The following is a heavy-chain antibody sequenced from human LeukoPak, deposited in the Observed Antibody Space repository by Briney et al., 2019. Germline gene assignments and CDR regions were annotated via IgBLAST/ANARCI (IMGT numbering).Heavy chain of an antibody. Sequence: ASVKVTCKASGYTFTSYDINWVRQATGQGLEWMGWMNPNSGNTGYAQKFQGRVTMTRNTSISTAYMELSSLRSEDTAVYYCARISPSYCSGGSCYSGYWGQGTLVTVSS. CDR1: GYTFTSYD. CDR3: ARISPSYCSGGSCYSGY. J-gene: IGHJ4*02. V-gene: IGHV1-8*01. CDR2: MNPNSGNT. D-gene: IGHD2-15*01.